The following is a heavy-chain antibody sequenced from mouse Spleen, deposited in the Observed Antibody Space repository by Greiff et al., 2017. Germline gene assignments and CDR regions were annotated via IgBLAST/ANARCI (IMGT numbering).Heavy chain of an antibody. Sequence: VKLVESGPGLVAPSQSLSITCTVSGFSLTSYGVHWVRQPPGKGLEWLGVIWAGGSTNYNSALMSRLSISKDNSKSQVFLKMNSLQTDDTAMYYCARGNYYGSSYGGYYAMDYWGQGTSVTVSS. CDR3: ARGNYYGSSYGGYYAMDY. J-gene: IGHJ4*01. D-gene: IGHD1-1*01. CDR1: GFSLTSYG. CDR2: IWAGGST. V-gene: IGHV2-9*02.